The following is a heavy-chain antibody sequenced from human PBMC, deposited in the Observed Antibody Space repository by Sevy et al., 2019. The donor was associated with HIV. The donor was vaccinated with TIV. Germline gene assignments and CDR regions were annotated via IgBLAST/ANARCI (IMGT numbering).Heavy chain of an antibody. CDR2: ISGSGGST. D-gene: IGHD3-3*01. CDR3: AKANSPSYDFWSGHAEYFQH. V-gene: IGHV3-23*01. Sequence: GGCLRLSCAASGFTFSSYAMSWVRQAPGKGLEWVSAISGSGGSTYYSDSVKGRFTISRDNSKNTLYLQMNSLRAEDTAVYYCAKANSPSYDFWSGHAEYFQHWGQGTLVTVSS. CDR1: GFTFSSYA. J-gene: IGHJ1*01.